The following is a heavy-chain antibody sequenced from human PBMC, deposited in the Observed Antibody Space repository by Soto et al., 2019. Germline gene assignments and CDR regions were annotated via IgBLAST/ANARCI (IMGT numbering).Heavy chain of an antibody. D-gene: IGHD4-17*01. Sequence: QVHLQQWGAGLLKPSETLSLTCAVYGGSLSGYYWSWIRQPPGKGLEWIGEINPSGSTNYTPSLKSRVTMSGDTPKNQFSLKLISVTAADTAVYYCAIGRDGGAANWGQGTLVTVSS. CDR2: INPSGST. J-gene: IGHJ4*02. V-gene: IGHV4-34*01. CDR3: AIGRDGGAAN. CDR1: GGSLSGYY.